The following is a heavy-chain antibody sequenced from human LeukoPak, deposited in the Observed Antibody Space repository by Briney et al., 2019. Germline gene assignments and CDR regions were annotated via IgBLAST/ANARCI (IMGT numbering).Heavy chain of an antibody. V-gene: IGHV4-61*02. J-gene: IGHJ6*03. D-gene: IGHD3-22*01. CDR1: GGSISSGSYY. CDR3: ARDRGQIGYYYYYYMDV. CDR2: IYTSGGT. Sequence: TSETLSLTCTVSGGSISSGSYYWSWIRQPAGKGLEWIGRIYTSGGTNYNPSLKSRVTISVDTSKNQFSLKLSSVTAADTAVYYCARDRGQIGYYYYYYMDVWGKGTTVTVSS.